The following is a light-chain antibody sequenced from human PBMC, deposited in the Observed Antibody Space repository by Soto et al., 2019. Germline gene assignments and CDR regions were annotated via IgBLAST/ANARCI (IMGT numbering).Light chain of an antibody. J-gene: IGKJ2*01. CDR1: QSVSSN. CDR2: GAS. CDR3: QQYNNWPQA. Sequence: EIVMTQSPATLSVSPGERATLSCRASQSVSSNLAWYQQKPGQAPRLLIYGASTRATGIPARFSGSGSGTEFTLTISSLQSEDLAVYYCQQYNNWPQAFGQVTKLEIK. V-gene: IGKV3-15*01.